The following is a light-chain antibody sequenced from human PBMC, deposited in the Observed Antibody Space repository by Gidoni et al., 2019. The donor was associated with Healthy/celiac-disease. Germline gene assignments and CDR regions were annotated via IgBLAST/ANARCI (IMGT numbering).Light chain of an antibody. V-gene: IGKV3-11*01. J-gene: IGKJ4*01. Sequence: EIVLTQSPATLSLSPVERATLSCRASQSVSSYLAWYQQKPGHAPRLLIYDASNRATGIPARFSVSVSGTDFTLTISSLVPEDFAVYYCQQRSNWPLTFGGGTKVEIK. CDR1: QSVSSY. CDR3: QQRSNWPLT. CDR2: DAS.